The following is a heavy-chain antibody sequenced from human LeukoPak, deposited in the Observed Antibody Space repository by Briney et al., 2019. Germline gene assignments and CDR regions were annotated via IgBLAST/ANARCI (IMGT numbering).Heavy chain of an antibody. CDR2: ISAYNGNT. CDR3: ASGGYSYGYTPFDY. CDR1: GGTFSSYA. V-gene: IGHV1-18*01. D-gene: IGHD5-18*01. Sequence: ASVKVSCKASGGTFSSYAISWVRQAPGQGLEWMGWISAYNGNTNYAQKLQGRVTMTTDTSTSTAYMELRSLRSDDTAVYYCASGGYSYGYTPFDYWGQGTLVTVSS. J-gene: IGHJ4*02.